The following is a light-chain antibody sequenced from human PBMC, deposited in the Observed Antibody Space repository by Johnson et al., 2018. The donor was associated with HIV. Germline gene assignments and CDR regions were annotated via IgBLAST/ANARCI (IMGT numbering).Light chain of an antibody. CDR2: DNN. Sequence: QSVLTQPPSVSAAPGQKVTISCSGTSSNIGNNYVSWYQQFPGTAPKLVIYDNNNRPSGIPDRFSGSKSGTSATLGITGLQTGDEADYYCGTWDSGLSAGVFGTGTKVTVL. J-gene: IGLJ1*01. V-gene: IGLV1-51*01. CDR1: SSNIGNNY. CDR3: GTWDSGLSAGV.